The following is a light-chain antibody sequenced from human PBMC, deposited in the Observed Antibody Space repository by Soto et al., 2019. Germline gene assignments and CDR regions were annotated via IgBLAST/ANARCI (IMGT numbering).Light chain of an antibody. J-gene: IGLJ3*02. CDR3: STWDGSLVWL. CDR2: KDN. V-gene: IGLV1-47*01. Sequence: QSVLTQPPSASGTPGQRVTISCSGGRSNIESNYVFWYQQLPGSAPKLLIYKDNKRPSGVPDRFSGSKSGTSASLAISGLRSEDEADYYCSTWDGSLVWLFGGGTKLTVL. CDR1: RSNIESNY.